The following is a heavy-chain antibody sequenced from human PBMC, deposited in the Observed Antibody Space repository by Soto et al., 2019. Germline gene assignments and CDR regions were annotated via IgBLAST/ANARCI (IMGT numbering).Heavy chain of an antibody. D-gene: IGHD3-10*01. V-gene: IGHV6-1*01. J-gene: IGHJ4*02. CDR1: GDSVSSNSAA. Sequence: SQTLSLTCAISGDSVSSNSAAWHWIRQSPSRGLEWLGRTYYRSKWYNDYAVSVKSRITINPDTSKNQFSLQLNSVTPEDTAVYYCARDRVVRGVINFDYWGQGTLVTVSS. CDR2: TYYRSKWYN. CDR3: ARDRVVRGVINFDY.